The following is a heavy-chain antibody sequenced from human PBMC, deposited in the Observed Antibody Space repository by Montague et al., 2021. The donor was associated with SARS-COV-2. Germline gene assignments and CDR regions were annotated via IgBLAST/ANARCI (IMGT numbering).Heavy chain of an antibody. Sequence: TLSLTCTVSGGSISSGGYYWSWIRQHPGKGLEWIGFIYYSRSTYYXPSLKSRVTISVDTSKNQFSLKLSSVTAADTAVYYCARDPINRITIFGVVTRGWYFDLWGRGTLVTVSS. V-gene: IGHV4-31*03. D-gene: IGHD3-3*01. CDR3: ARDPINRITIFGVVTRGWYFDL. CDR2: IYYSRST. J-gene: IGHJ2*01. CDR1: GGSISSGGYY.